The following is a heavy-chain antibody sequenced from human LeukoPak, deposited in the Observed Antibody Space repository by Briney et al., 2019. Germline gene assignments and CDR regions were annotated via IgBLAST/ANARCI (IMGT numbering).Heavy chain of an antibody. Sequence: SVKVSCKASGGTFSSYAISWVRQAPGQGLEWMGGIIPNFGTANNAQKFQGRVTITADESTSTAYMELSSLRSEDTAVYYCARDYYGSGSYYKPFDYWGRGTLVTVSS. D-gene: IGHD3-10*01. V-gene: IGHV1-69*13. CDR3: ARDYYGSGSYYKPFDY. CDR1: GGTFSSYA. J-gene: IGHJ4*02. CDR2: IIPNFGTA.